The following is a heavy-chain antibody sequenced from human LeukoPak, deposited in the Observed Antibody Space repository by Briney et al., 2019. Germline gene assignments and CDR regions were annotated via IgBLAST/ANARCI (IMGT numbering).Heavy chain of an antibody. J-gene: IGHJ4*02. D-gene: IGHD3-10*01. V-gene: IGHV1-8*01. CDR2: MNPNSGNT. CDR3: ARGTLWFGDYDY. CDR1: GYTFTIYD. Sequence: ASVKVSFKASGYTFTIYDINWVRQATGQGLEGTGWMNPNSGNTGYAQKFQGRVTITRNTSISTAYMELSSLRSEDTAVYYCARGTLWFGDYDYWGQGTLVTVSS.